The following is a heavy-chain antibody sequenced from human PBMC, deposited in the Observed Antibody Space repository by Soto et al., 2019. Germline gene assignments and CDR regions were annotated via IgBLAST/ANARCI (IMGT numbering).Heavy chain of an antibody. D-gene: IGHD3-22*01. CDR1: GGSISSYY. V-gene: IGHV4-59*08. CDR3: ARHAYHDSSGYINWFDP. J-gene: IGHJ5*02. CDR2: IYYSGST. Sequence: SETLSLTCTVSGGSISSYYWSWIRQPPGKGLEWIGYIYYSGSTNYNPSLKSRVTISVDTSKNQFSLKLSSVSAVDTAVYYCARHAYHDSSGYINWFDPWGQGTLVTVSS.